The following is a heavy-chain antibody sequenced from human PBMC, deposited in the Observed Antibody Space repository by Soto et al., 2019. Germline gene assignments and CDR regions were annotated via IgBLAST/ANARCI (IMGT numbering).Heavy chain of an antibody. CDR2: IYTSGST. V-gene: IGHV4-4*07. CDR3: ARDWVVTAIPGDYYYGMDV. CDR1: GGSISSYY. Sequence: SETLSITCTVSGGSISSYYWSWIRQPAGKGLEWIGRIYTSGSTNYNPSLKSRVTMSVDTSKNQFSLKLSSVTAADTAVYYCARDWVVTAIPGDYYYGMDVWGQGTTVTVSS. D-gene: IGHD2-21*02. J-gene: IGHJ6*02.